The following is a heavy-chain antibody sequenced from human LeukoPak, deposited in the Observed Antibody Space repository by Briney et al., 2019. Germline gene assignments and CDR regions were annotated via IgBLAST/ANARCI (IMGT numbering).Heavy chain of an antibody. CDR3: ARVSQTPAYYYTSGYYYHGY. CDR1: GYTFSAYD. Sequence: GASVKVSCKASGYTFSAYDINWERQATGHGLEWMGWMNPNSGNTGFAQKFQGRVTMTRDTSINTAYMELSNLRSEDTAVYYCARVSQTPAYYYTSGYYYHGYWGQGTRVTVSS. J-gene: IGHJ4*02. CDR2: MNPNSGNT. V-gene: IGHV1-8*01. D-gene: IGHD3-22*01.